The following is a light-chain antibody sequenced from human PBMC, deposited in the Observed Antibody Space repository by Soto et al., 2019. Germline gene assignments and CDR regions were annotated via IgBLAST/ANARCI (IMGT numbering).Light chain of an antibody. CDR1: SSDVGGYNY. V-gene: IGLV2-14*01. CDR3: SSYTSSSTLVHV. J-gene: IGLJ1*01. CDR2: DVS. Sequence: QSALTQPASVSGSPGQSITISCTGTSSDVGGYNYVSWYQQHPGKAPKLMIYDVSNRPSGVSNRFSGSKSGNTASLTISGLQAEDEADYYCSSYTSSSTLVHVFGTGTKLTAL.